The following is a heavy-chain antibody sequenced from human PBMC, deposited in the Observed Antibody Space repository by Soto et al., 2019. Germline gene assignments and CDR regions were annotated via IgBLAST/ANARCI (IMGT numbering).Heavy chain of an antibody. J-gene: IGHJ6*02. CDR2: IYYSGST. V-gene: IGHV4-59*01. CDR3: ARVRVVVPAAISRYYYYGMDV. CDR1: GGSISSYY. Sequence: PSETLSLTCTVSGGSISSYYWSWIRQPPGKGLEWIGYIYYSGSTNYNPSLKSRVTISVDTSKNQFSLKLSSVTAADTAVYYCARVRVVVPAAISRYYYYGMDVWGQGTTVTVSS. D-gene: IGHD2-2*02.